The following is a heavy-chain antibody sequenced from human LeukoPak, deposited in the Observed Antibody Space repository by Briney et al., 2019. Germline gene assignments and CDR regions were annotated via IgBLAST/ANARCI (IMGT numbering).Heavy chain of an antibody. Sequence: SETLSLTCAVSGGSFSGYYWSWIRQPPGKGLEWIGEVNHSGSTNYNPSLESRVTISLDTSKNQFSLKLSSVTAADTAVYYCARDIWLVRPSPGFDYWGQGTLVTVSS. V-gene: IGHV4-34*01. J-gene: IGHJ4*02. CDR1: GGSFSGYY. D-gene: IGHD6-19*01. CDR3: ARDIWLVRPSPGFDY. CDR2: VNHSGST.